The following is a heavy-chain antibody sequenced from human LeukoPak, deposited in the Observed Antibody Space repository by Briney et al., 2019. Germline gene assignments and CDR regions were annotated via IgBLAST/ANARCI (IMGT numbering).Heavy chain of an antibody. V-gene: IGHV4-4*07. CDR1: GGSISSYY. D-gene: IGHD3-3*01. CDR2: IYTSGST. CDR3: ARDDFWSGYRAFDI. J-gene: IGHJ3*02. Sequence: PSETLSLICTVSGGSISSYYWNWIRQSAGKGLEWIGRIYTSGSTNYNPSLKSRVTMSVDTSKNQFSLKVSSVTAADTAVYYCARDDFWSGYRAFDIWGQRTRVTVSS.